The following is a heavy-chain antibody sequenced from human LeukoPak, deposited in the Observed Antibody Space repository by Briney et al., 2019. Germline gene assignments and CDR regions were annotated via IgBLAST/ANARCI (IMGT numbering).Heavy chain of an antibody. CDR3: ANEIRPNDY. Sequence: GGSLRLSCTASGFAFSNHAMSWVRQAPGKGLEWVASISISGGTTYYADSVKGRLTISRENSKSTLYLQMNSLRADDTAVYYCANEIRPNDYWGQGTLVTVSS. CDR1: GFAFSNHA. D-gene: IGHD4-17*01. V-gene: IGHV3-23*01. J-gene: IGHJ4*02. CDR2: ISISGGTT.